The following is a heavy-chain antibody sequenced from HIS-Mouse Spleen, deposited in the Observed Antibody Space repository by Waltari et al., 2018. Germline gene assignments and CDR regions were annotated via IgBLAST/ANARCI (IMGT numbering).Heavy chain of an antibody. V-gene: IGHV3-33*01. D-gene: IGHD6-6*01. J-gene: IGHJ4*02. CDR1: GVTFSSSC. CDR3: ARYSSSSGVDY. CDR2: IWYDGSNK. Sequence: QVQLVESGGGVVQPGRSLRLSCAASGVTFSSSCTPCVRQAPGKGLEWVAVIWYDGSNKYYADSVKGRFTISRDNSKNTLYLQMNSLRAEDTAVYYCARYSSSSGVDYWGQGTLVTVSS.